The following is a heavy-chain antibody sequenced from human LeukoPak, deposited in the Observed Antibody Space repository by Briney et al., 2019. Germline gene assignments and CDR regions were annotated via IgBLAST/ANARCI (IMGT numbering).Heavy chain of an antibody. CDR1: GFTFSSYA. J-gene: IGHJ4*02. Sequence: GGSLRLSCAASGFTFSSYAMSWVRQAPGKGLEWVAFIYYDGSNIYYADYVKGRFTISRDISKNTLYLQMDSLRAEDTAIYYCARDWKTNSFDYWGQGTLVTVSS. CDR3: ARDWKTNSFDY. V-gene: IGHV3-33*08. D-gene: IGHD1-1*01. CDR2: IYYDGSNI.